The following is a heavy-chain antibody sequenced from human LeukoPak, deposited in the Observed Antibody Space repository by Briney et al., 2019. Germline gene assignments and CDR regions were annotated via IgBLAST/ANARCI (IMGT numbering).Heavy chain of an antibody. V-gene: IGHV1-69*13. D-gene: IGHD6-13*01. CDR2: IIPIFGTA. J-gene: IGHJ6*02. CDR3: ARDRAAAHYFYYYYYGMDV. Sequence: GASVKVSCKASGGTFSSYAISWVRRAPGQGLEWMGGIIPIFGTANYAQKFQGRVTITADESTSTAYMELSSLRSEDTAVYYCARDRAAAHYFYYYYYGMDVWGQGTTVTVSS. CDR1: GGTFSSYA.